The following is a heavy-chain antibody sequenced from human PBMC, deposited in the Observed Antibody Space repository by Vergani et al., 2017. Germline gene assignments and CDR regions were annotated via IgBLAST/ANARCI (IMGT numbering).Heavy chain of an antibody. CDR2: IYWDDDK. J-gene: IGHJ5*02. Sequence: QITLKESGPTLVKPTQTLTLTCTFPGFSLSTSGVGVGWIRQPPGKALEWLAIIYWDDDKRYSPSLKSRLTITKDTSKNQVVLTMTNMDPVDTATYYCAHSIFGCSGGSCSGFDPWGQGTLVTVSS. CDR1: GFSLSTSGVG. V-gene: IGHV2-5*02. CDR3: AHSIFGCSGGSCSGFDP. D-gene: IGHD2-15*01.